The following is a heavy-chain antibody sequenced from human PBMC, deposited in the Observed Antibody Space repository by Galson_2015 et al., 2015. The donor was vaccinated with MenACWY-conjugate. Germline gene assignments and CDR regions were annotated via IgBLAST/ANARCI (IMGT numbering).Heavy chain of an antibody. CDR3: AKIEVSGLLDY. D-gene: IGHD5/OR15-5a*01. V-gene: IGHV3-30*02. CDR2: IRYDGRNK. J-gene: IGHJ4*02. CDR1: GFTFSNYG. Sequence: SLRLSCAASGFTFSNYGMHWIRQAPGKGLEWVSFIRYDGRNKYYADSVKGRFTISKDNSKNTLYLQMNSLRAEDTAVYYCAKIEVSGLLDYWGQGTLVTVSS.